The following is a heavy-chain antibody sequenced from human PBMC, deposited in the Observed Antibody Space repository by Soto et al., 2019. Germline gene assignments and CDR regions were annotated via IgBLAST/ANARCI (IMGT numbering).Heavy chain of an antibody. CDR1: GFTFSSYA. Sequence: PGGSLRLSCAASGFTFSSYAMHWVRQAPGKGLEWVAFISYDGSNKYYADSVKGRFTISRDNSKNTLYLQMNSLRAEDTAVYNCAKVAAAGYYFDYWGQGTLVTVSS. J-gene: IGHJ4*02. D-gene: IGHD6-13*01. V-gene: IGHV3-30-3*01. CDR2: ISYDGSNK. CDR3: AKVAAAGYYFDY.